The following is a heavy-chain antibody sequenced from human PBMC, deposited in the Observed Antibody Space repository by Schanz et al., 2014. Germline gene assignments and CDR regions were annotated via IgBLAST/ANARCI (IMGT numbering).Heavy chain of an antibody. CDR1: GDSISSTSYY. D-gene: IGHD6-19*01. V-gene: IGHV4-39*01. CDR3: ARLWGGWRIPDY. CDR2: IYYSGST. Sequence: QLQMQESGPGLVKPSETLSLTCSVSGDSISSTSYYWGWIRQPPGKGLEWIGSIYYSGSTYYNASLKSRVPIPVDTSKNHSPLNLTSVPAADSAVYYCARLWGGWRIPDYWGQGTLVTVSS. J-gene: IGHJ4*02.